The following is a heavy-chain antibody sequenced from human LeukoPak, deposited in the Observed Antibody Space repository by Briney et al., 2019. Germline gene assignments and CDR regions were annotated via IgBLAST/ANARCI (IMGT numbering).Heavy chain of an antibody. CDR3: ARVDYYGSGSSDY. CDR1: GFTFSSHE. Sequence: PGGSLRLSCAASGFTFSSHEMNWVRQAPGKGLEWVSYISSSGSTIYYADSVKGRFTISRDNAKNSLYLQMNSLRAEDTAVYYCARVDYYGSGSSDYWGQGTLVTVSS. CDR2: ISSSGSTI. V-gene: IGHV3-48*03. J-gene: IGHJ4*02. D-gene: IGHD3-10*01.